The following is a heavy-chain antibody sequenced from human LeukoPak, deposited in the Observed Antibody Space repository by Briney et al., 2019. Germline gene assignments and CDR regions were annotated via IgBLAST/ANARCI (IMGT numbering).Heavy chain of an antibody. Sequence: ASVKDSCKASGYTFTSYGISWVRQAPGQGLEWMGWISAYNGNTNYAQKLQGRVTMTTDTSTSTAYMELRSLRSDDTAVYYCASSRVDCSGGSCYYFDYWGQGTLVTVSS. J-gene: IGHJ4*02. CDR2: ISAYNGNT. D-gene: IGHD2-15*01. CDR3: ASSRVDCSGGSCYYFDY. CDR1: GYTFTSYG. V-gene: IGHV1-18*01.